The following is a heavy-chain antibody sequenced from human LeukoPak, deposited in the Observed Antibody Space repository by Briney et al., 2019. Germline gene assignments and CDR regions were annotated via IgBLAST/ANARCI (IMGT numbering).Heavy chain of an antibody. J-gene: IGHJ4*02. CDR3: ARKLSRGSYYFDY. CDR1: GVSFSGYY. V-gene: IGHV4-34*01. D-gene: IGHD1-26*01. Sequence: PSETLSLTCAVSGVSFSGYYLSWIRQPPGKGLEWIGEINHSGSTNYNPSLKSRVTISVDTSKNQFSLKMSSVTAADTAVYYCARKLSRGSYYFDYWGQGTLVTVSS. CDR2: INHSGST.